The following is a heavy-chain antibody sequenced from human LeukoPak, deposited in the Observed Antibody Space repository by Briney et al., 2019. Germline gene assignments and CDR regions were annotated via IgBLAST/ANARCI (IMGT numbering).Heavy chain of an antibody. CDR1: GYTFTSYG. V-gene: IGHV1-18*01. CDR3: ARGSPGYYDYYYYGMDV. CDR2: ISAYNGNT. J-gene: IGHJ6*02. D-gene: IGHD3-3*01. Sequence: ASVKVSCKASGYTFTSYGISWVRQAPGQGLEWMGWISAYNGNTNYAQKLQGRVTMTTDTSTSTAYMELRSLRSDDTAVYYCARGSPGYYDYYYYGMDVWGQGTTVTVSS.